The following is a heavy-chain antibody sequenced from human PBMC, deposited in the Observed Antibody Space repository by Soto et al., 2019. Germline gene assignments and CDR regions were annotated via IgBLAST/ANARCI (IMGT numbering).Heavy chain of an antibody. Sequence: GESLKISCKGSGYSFTSYWIGWVRQMPGKGLEWMGIIYPGDSDTRYSPSFQGQVTISADKSISTAYLQWSSLKASDTAMYYCAIHVVSPCIAARPDYYYGMDVWGQGTTVTSP. V-gene: IGHV5-51*01. CDR2: IYPGDSDT. J-gene: IGHJ6*02. CDR1: GYSFTSYW. D-gene: IGHD6-6*01. CDR3: AIHVVSPCIAARPDYYYGMDV.